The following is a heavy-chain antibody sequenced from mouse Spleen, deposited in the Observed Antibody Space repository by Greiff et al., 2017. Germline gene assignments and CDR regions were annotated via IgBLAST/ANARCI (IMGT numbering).Heavy chain of an antibody. CDR1: GFSLTSYA. V-gene: IGHV2-9-1*01. CDR3: ARIYYYDGSYLGDY. Sequence: LVAPSQSLSITCTVSGFSLTSYAISWVRQPPGKGLEWLGVIWTCGGTNYNSALKSRLSISKDNSKSQVFLKMNSLQTDDTARYYCARIYYYDGSYLGDYWGQGTTLTVSS. D-gene: IGHD1-1*01. J-gene: IGHJ2*01. CDR2: IWTCGGT.